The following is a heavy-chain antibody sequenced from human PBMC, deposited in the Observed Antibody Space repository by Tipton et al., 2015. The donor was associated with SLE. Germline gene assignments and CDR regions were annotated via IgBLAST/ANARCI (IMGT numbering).Heavy chain of an antibody. D-gene: IGHD1-26*01. CDR3: ARASGSYIGY. V-gene: IGHV3-48*03. Sequence: SLRLSCVASGSTFSSYAMSWVRQAPGKGLEWVSYISSRGSTIYYADSVKGRFTISRDNAKNSLYLQMNSLRAEDTAVYYCARASGSYIGYWGQGTLVTVSS. J-gene: IGHJ4*02. CDR1: GSTFSSYA. CDR2: ISSRGSTI.